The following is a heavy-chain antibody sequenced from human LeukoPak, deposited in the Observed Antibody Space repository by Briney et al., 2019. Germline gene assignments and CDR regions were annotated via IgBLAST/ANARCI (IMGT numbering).Heavy chain of an antibody. CDR1: GFIFSSFG. D-gene: IGHD4-17*01. Sequence: GGSLRLSCAASGFIFSSFGMHWVRQAPGKVLEGVAFIRYDGSNKYYADSVKGRFTISRYNSKNTLYLQMNSPRAEDTAIYYCAKDRGDYTNWFDPWGQGTLVTVSS. CDR3: AKDRGDYTNWFDP. CDR2: IRYDGSNK. J-gene: IGHJ5*02. V-gene: IGHV3-30*02.